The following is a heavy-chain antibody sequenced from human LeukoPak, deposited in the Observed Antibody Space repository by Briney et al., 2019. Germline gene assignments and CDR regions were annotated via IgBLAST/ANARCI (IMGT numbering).Heavy chain of an antibody. V-gene: IGHV1-18*01. J-gene: IGHJ4*02. CDR1: GYTFTSYG. D-gene: IGHD6-13*01. Sequence: ASVKVSCKASGYTFTSYGISWVRQAPGQGLEWMGWISAYNGNTNYAQKLQGRVTMTTDTSTSTAYMELRSLRSDDTAVYYCARDPGSIAAAAYFDYWGQGTLVTVSS. CDR2: ISAYNGNT. CDR3: ARDPGSIAAAAYFDY.